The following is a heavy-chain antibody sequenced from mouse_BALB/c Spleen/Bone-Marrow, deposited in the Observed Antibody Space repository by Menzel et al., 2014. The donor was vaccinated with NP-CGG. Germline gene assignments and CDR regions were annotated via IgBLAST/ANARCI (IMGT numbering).Heavy chain of an antibody. J-gene: IGHJ2*01. CDR3: ARRGYGSSPFDY. D-gene: IGHD1-1*01. CDR2: ISTYSGNT. V-gene: IGHV1-67*01. CDR1: GYTFTDYA. Sequence: QVQLQQSGPELVRPGGLVKIFCKGSGYTFTDYAMHWVKQSHAKSLEWIGVISTYSGNTNYNQKFKGKATMTVDKSSSPAYMELARLTSEDSAIYYCARRGYGSSPFDYWDQGTTLTVSS.